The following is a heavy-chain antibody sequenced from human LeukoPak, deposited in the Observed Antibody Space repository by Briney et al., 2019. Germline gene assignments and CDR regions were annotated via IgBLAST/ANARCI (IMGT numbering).Heavy chain of an antibody. Sequence: GGSLRLSCAASGFTFSSYSMNWVRQAPGKGLEWVSSISSSSSYIYYADSVKGRFTISRDNAKNSLYLQMNSLRAEDTAVYYCARDGKVFGVVTAIDYWGQGTLVTVSS. J-gene: IGHJ4*02. D-gene: IGHD3-3*01. CDR1: GFTFSSYS. CDR3: ARDGKVFGVVTAIDY. V-gene: IGHV3-21*01. CDR2: ISSSSSYI.